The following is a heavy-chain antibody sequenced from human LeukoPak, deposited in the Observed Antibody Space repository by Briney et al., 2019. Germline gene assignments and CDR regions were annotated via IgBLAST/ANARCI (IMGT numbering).Heavy chain of an antibody. Sequence: GGSLRLSCAASGFTFSSYAMHWVRQAPGKGLEWVAVISYDGSNKYYADSVKGRFTISRDNSKNTLYLQMNSLRAEDTAVYYCATLVVAAEPSLFVLSSDYWGQGTLVTVSS. CDR2: ISYDGSNK. V-gene: IGHV3-30*04. CDR3: ATLVVAAEPSLFVLSSDY. D-gene: IGHD2-15*01. J-gene: IGHJ4*02. CDR1: GFTFSSYA.